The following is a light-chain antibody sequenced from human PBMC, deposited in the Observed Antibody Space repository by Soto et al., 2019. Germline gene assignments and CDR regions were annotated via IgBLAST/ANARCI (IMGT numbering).Light chain of an antibody. V-gene: IGLV2-23*01. CDR1: SSDVGSYNL. Sequence: QSVLTQPASVSGSPGQSITISCTGTSSDVGSYNLVSWYQQHPGKAPKLMIYEGSKRPSGLSNRFSGSKSGNTASLTISGLQAEDEADYYCCSYAGSRTVVFGGGTKVTVL. CDR2: EGS. CDR3: CSYAGSRTVV. J-gene: IGLJ2*01.